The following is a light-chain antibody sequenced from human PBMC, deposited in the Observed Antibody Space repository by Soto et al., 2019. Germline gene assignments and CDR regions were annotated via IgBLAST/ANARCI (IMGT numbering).Light chain of an antibody. Sequence: DIPLTQSPSSLSASVGDRVTITCRASERISNYLNWYQQKPGTAPKLLIWSSSTLPSGVPSRFSGSGSGTDFTLSISGLQPEDFSVYYCQQSYNTPRTFGQGTKVEVK. CDR2: SSS. V-gene: IGKV1-39*01. J-gene: IGKJ1*01. CDR3: QQSYNTPRT. CDR1: ERISNY.